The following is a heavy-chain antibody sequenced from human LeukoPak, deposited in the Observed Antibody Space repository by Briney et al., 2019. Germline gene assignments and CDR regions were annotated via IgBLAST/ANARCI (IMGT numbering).Heavy chain of an antibody. CDR2: INPNSGGT. Sequence: ASVKVSCKASGYTFTGYYMHWVRQAPGQGLEWMGWINPNSGGTNYAQKFQGRVTMTRDTSISTAYMELSRLRSDDTAVYYCARVVDNWNVAVFDYWGQGTLVTVSS. V-gene: IGHV1-2*02. CDR3: ARVVDNWNVAVFDY. CDR1: GYTFTGYY. D-gene: IGHD1-20*01. J-gene: IGHJ4*02.